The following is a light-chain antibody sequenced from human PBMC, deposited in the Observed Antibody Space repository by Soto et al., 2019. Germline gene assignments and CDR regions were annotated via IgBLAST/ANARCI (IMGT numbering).Light chain of an antibody. CDR2: RNN. V-gene: IGLV1-47*01. CDR1: SSSIGSNY. J-gene: IGLJ2*01. Sequence: QSVLTQPPSASGTPGQRVTISCSGSSSSIGSNYVYWYQQLPGTAPKLLIYRNNQRPSGVPDRFSGSQSGTSASLAISGLRSEDEADYYCAAWDDSLSGPVFGGGTKVTVL. CDR3: AAWDDSLSGPV.